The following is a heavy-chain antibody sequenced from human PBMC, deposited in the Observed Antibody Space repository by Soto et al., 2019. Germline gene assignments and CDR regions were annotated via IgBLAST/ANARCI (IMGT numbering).Heavy chain of an antibody. CDR2: IWDDGSNK. CDR3: ARTSIAARGYSDYGMGV. V-gene: IGHV3-33*01. J-gene: IGHJ6*02. D-gene: IGHD6-6*01. CDR1: GFTFSSYG. Sequence: QVQLVESGGGVVQPGRSLRLSCAASGFTFSSYGMHWVRQAPGKGLEWVAVIWDDGSNKYYAGSVKCRFTISRDNSKNTLYLQMNSLRAEDTAVYYCARTSIAARGYSDYGMGVWGPGTTVTGSS.